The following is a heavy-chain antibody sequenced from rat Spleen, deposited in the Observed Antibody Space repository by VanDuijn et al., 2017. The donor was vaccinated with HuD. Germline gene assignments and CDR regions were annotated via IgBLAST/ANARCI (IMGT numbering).Heavy chain of an antibody. CDR1: GFTFNNYW. V-gene: IGHV5-31*01. J-gene: IGHJ2*01. Sequence: EVQLVESGGGLVQPGRSLKLSCVASGFTFNNYWMTWIRRAPGKGLEWVASILYDGSRTYYRDSVKGRFTISRDNAKSTLYLQMDSLRSEDTATYYCAVSGYGYWGQGIMVTVSS. CDR2: ILYDGSRT. D-gene: IGHD4-3*01. CDR3: AVSGYGY.